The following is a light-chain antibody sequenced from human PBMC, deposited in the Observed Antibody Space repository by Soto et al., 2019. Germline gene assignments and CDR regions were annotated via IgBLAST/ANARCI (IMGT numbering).Light chain of an antibody. V-gene: IGKV3-15*01. CDR2: GAS. J-gene: IGKJ2*01. CDR1: QSVGRN. CDR3: QQYNKWPYT. Sequence: DIVMTQSPATLSVSPGETAALSCRAGQSVGRNFAWYQQKPGQAPRLLIYGASTRATDIPARFRGSGSGTEFILTISSLQSEDFATYYCQQYNKWPYTFGQGTKLEIK.